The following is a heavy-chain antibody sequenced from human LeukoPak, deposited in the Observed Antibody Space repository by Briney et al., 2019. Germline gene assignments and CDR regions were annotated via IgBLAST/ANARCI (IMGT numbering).Heavy chain of an antibody. CDR2: IYSGGST. Sequence: GGSLRLSCAASGFTVSSNYMSWVRQAPGKGLEWVSVIYSGGSTYYADSVKGRFTISRDNSKNTLYLQMNSLRAEDTAVYYCAKDLEYYYDSSGYPLGYWGQGTLVTVSS. CDR3: AKDLEYYYDSSGYPLGY. D-gene: IGHD3-22*01. CDR1: GFTVSSNY. V-gene: IGHV3-53*01. J-gene: IGHJ4*02.